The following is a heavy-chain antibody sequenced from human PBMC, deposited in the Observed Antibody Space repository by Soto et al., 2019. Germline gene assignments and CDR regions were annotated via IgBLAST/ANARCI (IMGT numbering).Heavy chain of an antibody. CDR1: RETLTSSA. D-gene: IGHD2-15*01. J-gene: IGHJ4*02. Sequence: APVKVSCKASRETLTSSAMPLVRQAPGQKTEWMGWINAGNGNTKYSQKFQGRVTITRDTSASTAYMELSSLRSEDTAVYYCARVSRYCSGGSCDTRIDYWGQGTLVTVSS. CDR2: INAGNGNT. V-gene: IGHV1-3*01. CDR3: ARVSRYCSGGSCDTRIDY.